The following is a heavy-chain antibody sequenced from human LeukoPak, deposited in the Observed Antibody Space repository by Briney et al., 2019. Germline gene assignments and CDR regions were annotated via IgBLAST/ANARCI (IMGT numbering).Heavy chain of an antibody. J-gene: IGHJ4*02. CDR1: GYSFTSYW. V-gene: IGHV5-51*01. Sequence: PGESLKISCKGSGYSFTSYWIGWVRQMPGKGLEWMGIIYPGDSDTRYSPSFQGQVTISADKSFSTAYLQWRSLKASDTAMYYCARRICTVTNCLYYFDLWGQGTLVTVSS. CDR3: ARRICTVTNCLYYFDL. D-gene: IGHD2-8*02. CDR2: IYPGDSDT.